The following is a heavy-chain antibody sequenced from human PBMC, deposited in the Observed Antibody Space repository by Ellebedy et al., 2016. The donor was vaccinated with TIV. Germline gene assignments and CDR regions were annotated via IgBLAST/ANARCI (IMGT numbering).Heavy chain of an antibody. Sequence: GGSLRLXXAASGFTFSGYAMSWVRQAPGKGLEWVSSISYNSDRTYYADSVKGRFTISRDNSKNTLYLQMNSLRAEDTAVYYCAKTKYYDFWSGYYFYYYYGMDVWGQGTTVTVSS. V-gene: IGHV3-23*01. J-gene: IGHJ6*02. CDR1: GFTFSGYA. CDR3: AKTKYYDFWSGYYFYYYYGMDV. D-gene: IGHD3-3*01. CDR2: ISYNSDRT.